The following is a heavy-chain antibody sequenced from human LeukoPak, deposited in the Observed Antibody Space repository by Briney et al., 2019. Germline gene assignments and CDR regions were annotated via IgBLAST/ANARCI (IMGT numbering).Heavy chain of an antibody. CDR2: ISWNSGSI. J-gene: IGHJ4*02. CDR3: AKVPYSSSSGGYFDY. CDR1: GFTFGDYA. D-gene: IGHD6-6*01. V-gene: IGHV3-9*03. Sequence: PGRSLRLSCAASGFTFGDYAMHWVRQAPGKGLEGVSGISWNSGSIGYADSVKGRFTISRDNAKNSLYLKINSLRAEDMSLYYCAKVPYSSSSGGYFDYWGQGTLVTVSS.